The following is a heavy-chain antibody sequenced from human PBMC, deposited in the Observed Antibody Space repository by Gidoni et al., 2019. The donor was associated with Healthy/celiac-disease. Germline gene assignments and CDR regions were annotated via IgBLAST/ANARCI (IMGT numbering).Heavy chain of an antibody. V-gene: IGHV4-34*01. CDR2: INHSGST. Sequence: QVQLRQWGAGLLKPSETLSLTCAVYGGSFSGYYWSWIRQPPGKGLEWIGEINHSGSTNSNPSLKSRVTISVDTSKNQFSLKLSSVTAADTAVYYCARGRSYYYDSSGYWIDYWGQGTLVTVSS. CDR3: ARGRSYYYDSSGYWIDY. J-gene: IGHJ4*02. CDR1: GGSFSGYY. D-gene: IGHD3-22*01.